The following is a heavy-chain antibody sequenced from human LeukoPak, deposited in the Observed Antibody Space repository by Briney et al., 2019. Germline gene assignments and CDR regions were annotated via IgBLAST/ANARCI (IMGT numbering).Heavy chain of an antibody. CDR2: ISSSSSYI. CDR3: ARGGGDYYDSSELDY. J-gene: IGHJ4*02. V-gene: IGHV3-21*01. Sequence: GGSLRLSCAASVFTFSSYSMNWVRQAPGKGLEWVSSISSSSSYIYYADSVKGRFTISGDNAKNSLYLQMNSLRAEDTAVYYCARGGGDYYDSSELDYWGQGTLVTVSS. CDR1: VFTFSSYS. D-gene: IGHD3-22*01.